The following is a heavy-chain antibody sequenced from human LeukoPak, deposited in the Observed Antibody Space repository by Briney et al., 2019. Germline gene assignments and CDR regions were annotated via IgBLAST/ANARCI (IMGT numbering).Heavy chain of an antibody. CDR3: AKDALWFGESYYFDY. CDR1: GFTFSSYG. CDR2: IRYDGSNK. V-gene: IGHV3-30*02. J-gene: IGHJ4*02. D-gene: IGHD3-10*01. Sequence: GGSLRLPCAASGFTFSSYGMHWVRQAPGKGLEWVAFIRYDGSNKYYADSVKGRFTISRDNSKNTLYLQMNSLRAEDTAVYYCAKDALWFGESYYFDYWGQGTLVTVSS.